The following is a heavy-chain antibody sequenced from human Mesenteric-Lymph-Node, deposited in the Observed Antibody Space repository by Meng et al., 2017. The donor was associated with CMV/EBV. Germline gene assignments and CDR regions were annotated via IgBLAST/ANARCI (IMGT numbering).Heavy chain of an antibody. Sequence: ASVKVSCKASGYTFTKYGISWVRQAPGQGLEWVGWITAYSGNTNYAQKFQGRVTMSTDTSTSTVHMELRSLRSDDTAVYYCARYYDSSGDYYEDFDYWGQGTLVTVSS. CDR2: ITAYSGNT. J-gene: IGHJ4*02. V-gene: IGHV1-18*01. CDR1: GYTFTKYG. CDR3: ARYYDSSGDYYEDFDY. D-gene: IGHD3-22*01.